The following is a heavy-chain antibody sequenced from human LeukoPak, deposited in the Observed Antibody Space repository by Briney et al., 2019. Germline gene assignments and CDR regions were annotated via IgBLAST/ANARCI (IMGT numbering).Heavy chain of an antibody. J-gene: IGHJ4*02. Sequence: GGSLRLSCAASGFIFSNYGMHWVRQAPGKGLEWVAVISYDGSIEYYADSVKGRFTISRDNSKNTLYLQMNSLRAEDTAAYYCARSPFGGVIVIGDYWGQGTLVTVSS. V-gene: IGHV3-30*03. CDR3: ARSPFGGVIVIGDY. D-gene: IGHD3-16*02. CDR2: ISYDGSIE. CDR1: GFIFSNYG.